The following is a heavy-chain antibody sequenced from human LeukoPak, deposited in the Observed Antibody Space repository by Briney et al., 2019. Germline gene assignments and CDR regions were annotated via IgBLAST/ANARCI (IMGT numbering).Heavy chain of an antibody. V-gene: IGHV3-21*01. Sequence: PGGSLRLSCAASGFTFSSYSMNWVRQAPGKGLEWVSSISSSSSYIYYAGSVKGGFTISRDNAKNSLYLQMNSLRAEDTAVYYCAREDCSGGSCYSSEAFDIWGQGTMVTVSS. J-gene: IGHJ3*02. CDR2: ISSSSSYI. D-gene: IGHD2-15*01. CDR1: GFTFSSYS. CDR3: AREDCSGGSCYSSEAFDI.